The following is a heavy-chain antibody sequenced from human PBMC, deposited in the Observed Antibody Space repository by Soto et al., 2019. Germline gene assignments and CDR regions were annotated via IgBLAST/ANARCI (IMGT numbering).Heavy chain of an antibody. CDR3: ARGPIDNDWSGGSCYSVAGAFDI. J-gene: IGHJ3*02. D-gene: IGHD2-15*01. CDR2: ISAHNGNT. V-gene: IGHV1-18*01. CDR1: GYTFTSYG. Sequence: QVQLVQSGAEVKKPGASVKVSCKASGYTFTSYGISWVRQAPGQGLEWMGWISAHNGNTNYAQKLQGRVTMTTDTSTSTGYMMLRSLRSDDAAVYYCARGPIDNDWSGGSCYSVAGAFDIWGQGTMVTVSS.